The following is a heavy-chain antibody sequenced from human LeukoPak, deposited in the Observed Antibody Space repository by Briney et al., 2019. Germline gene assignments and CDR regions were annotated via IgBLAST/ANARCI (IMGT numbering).Heavy chain of an antibody. Sequence: GGSLRLSCAASGFTFSSYAMTWVRQAPGKGLEWVSVISGSGDSTFYADSVKGRFTISRDNSKNTMYLQMNSLRAEDTAVYYCAKEVGYSPGRNPDYWGQGTLVTVSS. D-gene: IGHD5-18*01. J-gene: IGHJ4*02. CDR2: ISGSGDST. V-gene: IGHV3-23*01. CDR3: AKEVGYSPGRNPDY. CDR1: GFTFSSYA.